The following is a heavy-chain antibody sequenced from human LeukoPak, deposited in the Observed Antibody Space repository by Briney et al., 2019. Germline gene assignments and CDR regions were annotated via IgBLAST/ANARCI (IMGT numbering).Heavy chain of an antibody. V-gene: IGHV3-20*04. CDR2: INWNGGST. CDR1: GFTFDDYG. J-gene: IGHJ6*02. D-gene: IGHD3-10*01. CDR3: ARASYYYGSGSYYMLVPFYGMDV. Sequence: RPGGSLRLSCAASGFTFDDYGMSWVRQAPGKGLEWVSGINWNGGSTGYADSVKGRFTIPRDNAKNSLYLQMNSLRAEDTAVYYCARASYYYGSGSYYMLVPFYGMDVWGQGTTVTVSS.